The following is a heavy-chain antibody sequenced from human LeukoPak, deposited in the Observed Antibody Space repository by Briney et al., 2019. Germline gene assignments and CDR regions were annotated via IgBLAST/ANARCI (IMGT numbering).Heavy chain of an antibody. V-gene: IGHV4-31*03. CDR3: ARRVGKYPTYYFDY. Sequence: SETPSLTCTVSGGSISSGGNYWSWIRQHPGKGLEWIGYIYYTGSTNNNPSLKSRITLSVDTSKNQFSLRLSSVTAADTAVYYCARRVGKYPTYYFDYWGQGTLVTVSS. J-gene: IGHJ4*02. CDR2: IYYTGST. D-gene: IGHD1-1*01. CDR1: GGSISSGGNY.